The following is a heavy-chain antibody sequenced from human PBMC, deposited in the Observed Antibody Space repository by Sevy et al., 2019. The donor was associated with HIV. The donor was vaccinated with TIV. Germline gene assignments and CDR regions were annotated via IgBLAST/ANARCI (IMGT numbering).Heavy chain of an antibody. CDR2: IYTSGST. CDR3: SRDSTNRVVPAYYGMDV. J-gene: IGHJ6*02. V-gene: IGHV4-4*07. Sequence: SETLSLTCTVSGGSISSYYWSWIRQPAGKGLEWIGRIYTSGSTNDNPSLKSRVTMSVDTSKNQFSLKLSSVTAADTAVYYWSRDSTNRVVPAYYGMDVWGQGTTVTVSS. D-gene: IGHD2-2*01. CDR1: GGSISSYY.